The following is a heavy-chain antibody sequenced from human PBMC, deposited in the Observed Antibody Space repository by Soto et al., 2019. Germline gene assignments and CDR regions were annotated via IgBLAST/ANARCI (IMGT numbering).Heavy chain of an antibody. Sequence: QVQLQESGPGLVKPSETLSLTCTVSGGSISSYYWSWIRQPPGKGLEWIGYIYYSGSTNYNPSLNSRVTISVYTSKNQFSLKLSTVTAADTAVYYCARVDTVTTFDLWGRGTLVTVSS. J-gene: IGHJ2*01. V-gene: IGHV4-59*01. D-gene: IGHD4-17*01. CDR3: ARVDTVTTFDL. CDR1: GGSISSYY. CDR2: IYYSGST.